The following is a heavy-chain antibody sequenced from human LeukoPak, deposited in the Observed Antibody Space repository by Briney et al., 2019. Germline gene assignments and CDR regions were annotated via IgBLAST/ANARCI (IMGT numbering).Heavy chain of an antibody. D-gene: IGHD5-18*01. Sequence: ASVKVSCKASGGTFSSYAISWVRQAPGQGLEWMGGIIPIFGTANYAQKFQGRVTMTRNTSISTAYMELSSLRSEDTAVYYCARGNRFIQLWTFDYWGQGTLVTVSS. CDR1: GGTFSSYA. V-gene: IGHV1-69*05. J-gene: IGHJ4*02. CDR3: ARGNRFIQLWTFDY. CDR2: IIPIFGTA.